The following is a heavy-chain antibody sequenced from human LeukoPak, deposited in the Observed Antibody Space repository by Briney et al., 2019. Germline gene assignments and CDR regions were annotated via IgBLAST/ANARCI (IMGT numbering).Heavy chain of an antibody. D-gene: IGHD6-13*01. CDR3: AKDLGLGSSWYPAANYYYDGMDV. CDR1: GFTFSSYG. Sequence: PGGSLRLSCAASGFTFSSYGMHWVRQAPGKGLEWVAVISYDGSNTYYADSVKGRFTISRDNSKNTLYLQMNSLRAEDTAVYYCAKDLGLGSSWYPAANYYYDGMDVWGQGTAVTVSS. CDR2: ISYDGSNT. J-gene: IGHJ6*02. V-gene: IGHV3-30*18.